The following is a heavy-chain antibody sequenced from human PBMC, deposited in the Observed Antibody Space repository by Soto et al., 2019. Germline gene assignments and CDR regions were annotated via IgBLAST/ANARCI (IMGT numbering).Heavy chain of an antibody. J-gene: IGHJ5*02. Sequence: QVQLVQSGAEVKKPGASVKVSCKASGYTFTSYGISWVRQAPGQGLEWMGWISAYNGNTNYAQKLQGRVTMTTDTYTSTAYMELRSLRSDDTAVYYCARDPYYYDSSGPGWFDPWGQGTLVTVSS. CDR1: GYTFTSYG. CDR3: ARDPYYYDSSGPGWFDP. D-gene: IGHD3-22*01. CDR2: ISAYNGNT. V-gene: IGHV1-18*01.